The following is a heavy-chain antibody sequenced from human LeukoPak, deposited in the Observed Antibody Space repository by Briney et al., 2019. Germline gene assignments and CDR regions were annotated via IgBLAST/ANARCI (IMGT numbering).Heavy chain of an antibody. CDR2: ISSSGSNI. J-gene: IGHJ4*02. CDR3: ATYYYGSGSDY. V-gene: IGHV3-48*03. CDR1: GLTFSIYE. Sequence: PGGSLRLSCAASGLTFSIYEMNWVRQAPGEGLEWVSYISSSGSNIYYADSVKGRFTISRDNAKNSLYLQMNSLRAEDTAVYYCATYYYGSGSDYWGQGTLVTVSS. D-gene: IGHD3-10*01.